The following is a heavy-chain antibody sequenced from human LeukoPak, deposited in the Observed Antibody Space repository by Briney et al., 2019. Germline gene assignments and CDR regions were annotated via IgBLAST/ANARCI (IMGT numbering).Heavy chain of an antibody. J-gene: IGHJ6*03. D-gene: IGHD5-24*01. CDR3: ARGDGYNFGYYYYYYMDV. CDR2: IYYSGST. V-gene: IGHV4-61*10. CDR1: GGSISSGSYY. Sequence: PSETLSLTCTVSGGSISSGSYYWSWIRQPAGKGLEWIGYIYYSGSTNYNPSLKSRVTISVDTSKNRFSLKLSSVTAADTAVYYCARGDGYNFGYYYYYYMDVWGKGTTVTVSS.